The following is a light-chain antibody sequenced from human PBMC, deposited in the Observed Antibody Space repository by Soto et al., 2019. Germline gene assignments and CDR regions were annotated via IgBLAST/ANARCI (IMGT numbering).Light chain of an antibody. CDR2: RAS. Sequence: DIVLSQSPGTLSLSPGERATLSCRASQSVSSNYLAWYQQKPGQAPRLLIFRASMKATGIPDRFSGSGSGTDFTLTISSLEPEDFAVYYCQQYGKLPITFGQGTRLEI. J-gene: IGKJ5*01. V-gene: IGKV3-20*01. CDR1: QSVSSNY. CDR3: QQYGKLPIT.